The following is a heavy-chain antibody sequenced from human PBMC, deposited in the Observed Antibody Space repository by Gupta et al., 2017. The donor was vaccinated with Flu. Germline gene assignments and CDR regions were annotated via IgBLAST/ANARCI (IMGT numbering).Heavy chain of an antibody. Sequence: EVQLVESGGGLVQPGGSLRVSSSASGFPFRSYSLHWVRQAPGKGLEYVSAISSNGGSTYYADSVKGRFTISRDNSKNTLYLQMSSLRAEDTTVYYCASAVTTQPLDYWGQGTLVTVSS. CDR2: ISSNGGST. D-gene: IGHD4-17*01. CDR1: GFPFRSYS. CDR3: ASAVTTQPLDY. V-gene: IGHV3-64D*09. J-gene: IGHJ4*02.